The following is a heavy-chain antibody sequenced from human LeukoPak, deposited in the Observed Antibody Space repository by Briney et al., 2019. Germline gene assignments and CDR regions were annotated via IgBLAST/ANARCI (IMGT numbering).Heavy chain of an antibody. CDR2: INHSGST. CDR3: ASRRYSSSWRKFDY. Sequence: SETLSLTCAVYGGSFSGYYWSWIRQPPGKGLEWIGEINHSGSTNYNPSLKSRVTISVDTSKNQFSLRLSSVTAADTAVYYCASRRYSSSWRKFDYWGQGTLVTVSS. D-gene: IGHD6-13*01. V-gene: IGHV4-34*01. J-gene: IGHJ4*02. CDR1: GGSFSGYY.